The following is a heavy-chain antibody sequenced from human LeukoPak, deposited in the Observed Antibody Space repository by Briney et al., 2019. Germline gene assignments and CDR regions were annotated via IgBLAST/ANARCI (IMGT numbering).Heavy chain of an antibody. Sequence: ASVKVSCKVSGGTFSDSTLSWVRQVPGQGLEWMGGIISISGSPNYAQGFQGRVTFTTDESTSTAYMGLRSLTSEDTAVYYCAGDFQAARLHLFEFWGQGSLVTVSS. D-gene: IGHD6-6*01. V-gene: IGHV1-69*05. CDR2: IISISGSP. J-gene: IGHJ4*02. CDR1: GGTFSDST. CDR3: AGDFQAARLHLFEF.